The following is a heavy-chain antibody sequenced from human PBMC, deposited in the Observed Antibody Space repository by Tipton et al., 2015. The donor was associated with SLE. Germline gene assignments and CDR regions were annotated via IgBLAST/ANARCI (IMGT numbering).Heavy chain of an antibody. J-gene: IGHJ4*02. CDR2: IYYSGST. CDR3: ARVNIAAAGHFDY. CDR1: GGSIRSYY. V-gene: IGHV4-59*08. D-gene: IGHD6-13*01. Sequence: TLSLTCTVSGGSIRSYYWSWIRQPPGKGLEWIGYIYYSGSTNYNPSLKSRVTISVDTSKNQFSLKLSSVTAADTAVYYCARVNIAAAGHFDYWGQGTLVTVSS.